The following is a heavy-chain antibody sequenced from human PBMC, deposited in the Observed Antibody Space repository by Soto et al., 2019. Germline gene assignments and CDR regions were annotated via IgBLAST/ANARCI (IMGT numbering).Heavy chain of an antibody. V-gene: IGHV1-18*04. D-gene: IGHD3-3*01. J-gene: IGHJ6*02. Sequence: QVQLVQSGAEVKKPGASVKVSCRASGYTFTRYGISWVRQAPGQGLEWMGWISAYSGNTNYAQKLQGRVTITADTPPSTAYIELRSLRSDDTAVYSCAGVLEAVYSYYGMDVWGQGTTGTFSS. CDR2: ISAYSGNT. CDR1: GYTFTRYG. CDR3: AGVLEAVYSYYGMDV.